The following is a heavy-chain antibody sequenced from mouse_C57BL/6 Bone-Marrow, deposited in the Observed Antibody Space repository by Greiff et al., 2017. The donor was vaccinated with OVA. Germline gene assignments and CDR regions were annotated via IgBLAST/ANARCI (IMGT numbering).Heavy chain of an antibody. D-gene: IGHD1-1*01. CDR1: GYTFTSYG. CDR2: IYPRSGNT. CDR3: ARKSYYGSSYEDYYARDY. V-gene: IGHV1-81*01. Sequence: VQLQQSGAELARPGASVKLSCKASGYTFTSYGISWVKQRTGQGLEWIGEIYPRSGNTYYTEKFKGMATLTADKSSSTAYMELRKLTSEDSAVYVYARKSYYGSSYEDYYARDYWGQETSVTVSS. J-gene: IGHJ4*01.